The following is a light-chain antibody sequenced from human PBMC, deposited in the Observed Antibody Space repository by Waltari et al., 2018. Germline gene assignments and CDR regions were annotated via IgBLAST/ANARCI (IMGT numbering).Light chain of an antibody. CDR3: QVWDGITSTGV. Sequence: SYELTQPPSVSVSSGQTAIITCSGDKLGDKYVCWYQQKPGQSPVLIIYEDTMRPSGIPERFSVSNSGNTATLTISGTQTLDEADYYCQVWDGITSTGVFGGGTRLTVL. CDR1: KLGDKY. V-gene: IGLV3-1*01. J-gene: IGLJ3*02. CDR2: EDT.